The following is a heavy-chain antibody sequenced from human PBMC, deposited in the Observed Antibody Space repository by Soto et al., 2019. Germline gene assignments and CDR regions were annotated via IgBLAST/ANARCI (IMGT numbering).Heavy chain of an antibody. J-gene: IGHJ2*01. CDR3: ARESHDILTGPPWVWYFDL. CDR2: INDRGSI. Sequence: QVQLQQWGAGPLRPLETLSLTCGVSGGSFSGYYWAWIRQSPGKGLEWIGEINDRGSINYNPSLKSRVSISVDTSKNQYSLNLRSVTAAATAVYYCARESHDILTGPPWVWYFDLWGRGTLVTVSS. CDR1: GGSFSGYY. V-gene: IGHV4-34*01. D-gene: IGHD3-9*01.